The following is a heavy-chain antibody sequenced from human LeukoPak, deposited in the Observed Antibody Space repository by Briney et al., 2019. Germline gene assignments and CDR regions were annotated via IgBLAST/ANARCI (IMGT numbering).Heavy chain of an antibody. V-gene: IGHV4-38-2*02. CDR1: GYSISSGYY. CDR2: IYHSGST. Sequence: SETLSLTCTVSGYSISSGYYWGWIRPPPGKGLEWIGSIYHSGSTYYNPSLKSRVTISVDTSKNQFSLKLSSVTAADTAVYYCARDLYDSSGYSGAFDIWGQGTMVTVSS. J-gene: IGHJ3*02. D-gene: IGHD3-22*01. CDR3: ARDLYDSSGYSGAFDI.